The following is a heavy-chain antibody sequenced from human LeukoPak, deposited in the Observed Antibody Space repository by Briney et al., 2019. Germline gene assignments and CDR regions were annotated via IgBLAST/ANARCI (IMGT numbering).Heavy chain of an antibody. J-gene: IGHJ6*03. V-gene: IGHV3-23*01. CDR3: AKNQRGQGEYYYYMDV. Sequence: GGSLRLSCAGSGFTFSSYALTWVRQAPGKGLEWVSAISGSGVTTYYADSVKGRFTSSRDNSKNTLYLQMNSLRAEDTAVYYCAKNQRGQGEYYYYMDVWGKGTTVTVSS. CDR2: ISGSGVTT. CDR1: GFTFSSYA. D-gene: IGHD1-26*01.